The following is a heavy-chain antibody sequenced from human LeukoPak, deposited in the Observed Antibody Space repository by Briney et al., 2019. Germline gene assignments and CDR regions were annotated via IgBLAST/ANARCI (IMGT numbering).Heavy chain of an antibody. D-gene: IGHD3-3*01. CDR3: ARVLQNYYHLDV. Sequence: SETLSLTCTVSGVSINSHYWSWIRQPPGKGLEWIGFIYGSGSANYKSSLESRVTMTVDTSKNQFSLKLNSVTAADTAVYYCARVLQNYYHLDVWGKGTTVTVSS. CDR2: IYGSGSA. CDR1: GVSINSHY. J-gene: IGHJ6*03. V-gene: IGHV4-59*11.